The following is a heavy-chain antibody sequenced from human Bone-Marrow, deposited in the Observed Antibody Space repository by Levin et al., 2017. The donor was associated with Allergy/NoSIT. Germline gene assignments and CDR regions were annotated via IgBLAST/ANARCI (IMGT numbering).Heavy chain of an antibody. D-gene: IGHD1-26*01. CDR3: ARGGVSNLGRDAFLDY. Sequence: GGSLRLSCAASGFTFSSYAMHWVRQAPGKGLEWVAVISYDGNNKYYADSVKGRFTISRDNSKNTLYLQMNSLRAEDTAVYYCARGGVSNLGRDAFLDYWGQGTLVTVSS. CDR2: ISYDGNNK. J-gene: IGHJ4*02. V-gene: IGHV3-30-3*01. CDR1: GFTFSSYA.